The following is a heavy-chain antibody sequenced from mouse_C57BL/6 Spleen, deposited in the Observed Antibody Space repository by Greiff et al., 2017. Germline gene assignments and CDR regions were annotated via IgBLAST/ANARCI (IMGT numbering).Heavy chain of an antibody. D-gene: IGHD1-1*01. J-gene: IGHJ2*01. CDR3: ARRTTVVATDD. Sequence: VQLQQSGPVLVKPGASVKMSCKASGYTFTDYYMNWVKQSHGKSLEWIGVINPYNGGTSYNQKFKGKATLTVDKSSSTAYMELNSLTSEDSAVYYCARRTTVVATDDWGQGTTLTVSS. V-gene: IGHV1-19*01. CDR2: INPYNGGT. CDR1: GYTFTDYY.